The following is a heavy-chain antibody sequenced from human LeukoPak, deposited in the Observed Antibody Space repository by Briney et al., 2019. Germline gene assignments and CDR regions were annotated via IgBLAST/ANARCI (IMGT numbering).Heavy chain of an antibody. V-gene: IGHV4-59*01. CDR2: IYNRGST. J-gene: IGHJ4*02. CDR1: GFTFSSYS. CDR3: AVLQSHRPLDY. D-gene: IGHD2-8*02. Sequence: PGGSLRLSCAASGFTFSSYSMNWIRQPPGKGLEWIGYIYNRGSTNYNPSLKSRVTISVDTSNNQFSLKLTSVTAADTAVYFCAVLQSHRPLDYWGQGTLVTVSS.